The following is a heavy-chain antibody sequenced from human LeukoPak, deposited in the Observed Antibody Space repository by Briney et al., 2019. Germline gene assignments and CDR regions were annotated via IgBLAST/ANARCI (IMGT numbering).Heavy chain of an antibody. CDR2: ITGSGDRT. V-gene: IGHV3-23*01. Sequence: PGGSLRLSCAASGFTFDIHAINWVRQAPGKGLEWVSGITGSGDRTDYAESVKGRFTISRDNSASMLFLQMHSLRAEGTAIYYCAKDRCTNSWCSFDYWGQGTPVTVSS. J-gene: IGHJ4*02. D-gene: IGHD6-13*01. CDR3: AKDRCTNSWCSFDY. CDR1: GFTFDIHA.